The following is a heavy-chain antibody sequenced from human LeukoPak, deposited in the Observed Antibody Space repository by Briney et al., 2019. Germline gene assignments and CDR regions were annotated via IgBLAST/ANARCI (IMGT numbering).Heavy chain of an antibody. Sequence: SETLSLTCAVYGGSFSGYYWSWIRQPPGKGLEWIGEINHSGSTNYNPSLKSRVTISVDTSKNQFSLKLSSVTAADTAVYYCARDSSGYYFDYWGQGTLVTVSS. J-gene: IGHJ4*02. CDR3: ARDSSGYYFDY. CDR1: GGSFSGYY. V-gene: IGHV4-34*01. CDR2: INHSGST. D-gene: IGHD3-22*01.